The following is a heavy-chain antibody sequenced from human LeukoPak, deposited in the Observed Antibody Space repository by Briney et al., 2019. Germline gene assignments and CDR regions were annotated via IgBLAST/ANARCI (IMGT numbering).Heavy chain of an antibody. D-gene: IGHD3-22*01. CDR3: AREDYYDSSGSIDY. J-gene: IGHJ4*02. V-gene: IGHV3-23*01. CDR1: GFTFSSFA. CDR2: ISGSGISR. Sequence: GGSLRLSCAASGFTFSSFAMNWVRQAPGKGLEWVSGISGSGISRGYADSVKGRFTISRDNSKNTVLLQMDSLRAEDTAVYYCAREDYYDSSGSIDYWGQGTLVTVSS.